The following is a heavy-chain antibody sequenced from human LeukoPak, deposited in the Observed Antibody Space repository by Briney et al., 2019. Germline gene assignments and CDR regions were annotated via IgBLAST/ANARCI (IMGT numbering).Heavy chain of an antibody. CDR3: ARARSGSISDY. J-gene: IGHJ4*02. CDR1: GFTFSSYS. D-gene: IGHD1-26*01. CDR2: ISSSSSCI. Sequence: GSLRLSCAASGFTFSSYSMNWVRQAPGKGLEWVSSISSSSSCIYYADSVKGRFTISRDNAKNSLYLQMNSLRAEDTAVYYCARARSGSISDYWGQGTLVTVSS. V-gene: IGHV3-21*01.